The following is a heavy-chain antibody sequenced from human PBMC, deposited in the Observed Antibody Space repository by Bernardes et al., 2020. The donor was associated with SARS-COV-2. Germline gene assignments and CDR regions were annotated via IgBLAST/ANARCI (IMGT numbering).Heavy chain of an antibody. V-gene: IGHV4-31*03. D-gene: IGHD4-17*01. CDR1: GGSISSGGYY. CDR2: IYYSGST. Sequence: TLSLTCTVSGGSISSGGYYWSWIRQHPGKGLEWIGYIYYSGSTYYNPSLKSRVTISVDTSKNQFSLKLSSVTAADTAVYYCARAHTATPTYYYYGMDVWGQGTTVTVSS. CDR3: ARAHTATPTYYYYGMDV. J-gene: IGHJ6*02.